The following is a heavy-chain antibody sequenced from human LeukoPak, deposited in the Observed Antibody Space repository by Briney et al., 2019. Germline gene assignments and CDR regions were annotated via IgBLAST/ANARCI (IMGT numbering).Heavy chain of an antibody. Sequence: ASVKVSCEASGGTFSSYVISWVRQAPGQGLEWMGWIYPDSGATKYAQKFQGRVTMTRDTSIRTAYMELSRLRLDDTAVYYCAGGQELFFDYWGQGTLVTVSS. CDR3: AGGQELFFDY. CDR1: GGTFSSYV. V-gene: IGHV1-2*02. J-gene: IGHJ4*02. CDR2: IYPDSGAT. D-gene: IGHD1-7*01.